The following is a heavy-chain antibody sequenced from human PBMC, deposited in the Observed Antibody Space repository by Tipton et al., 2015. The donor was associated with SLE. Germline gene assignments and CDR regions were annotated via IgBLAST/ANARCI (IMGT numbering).Heavy chain of an antibody. CDR3: AKWGITGTTSAFDI. CDR1: GFTFDDYA. D-gene: IGHD1-7*01. J-gene: IGHJ3*02. Sequence: SLRLSCAASGFTFDDYAMHWVRQAPGKGLEWVSGISWNSGSIGYADSVKGRFTISRDNAKNSLYLQMNSLRAEDTAVYYCAKWGITGTTSAFDIWGQGTMVTVSS. V-gene: IGHV3-9*01. CDR2: ISWNSGSI.